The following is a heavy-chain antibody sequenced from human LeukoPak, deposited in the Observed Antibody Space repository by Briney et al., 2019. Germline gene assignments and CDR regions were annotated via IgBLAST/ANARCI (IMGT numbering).Heavy chain of an antibody. CDR3: AKAGNKGSSSWFYYFDS. V-gene: IGHV3-23*01. CDR1: GFTFSSYA. Sequence: PGGSLRLSCAASGFTFSSYAMSWVRQAPGKGLEWVSSFSGSSGNTYYADSVKGRFTISRDNSKNTLYLQMNSLRAEDTAVYYCAKAGNKGSSSWFYYFDSWGQGTLVTVSS. D-gene: IGHD6-13*01. CDR2: FSGSSGNT. J-gene: IGHJ4*02.